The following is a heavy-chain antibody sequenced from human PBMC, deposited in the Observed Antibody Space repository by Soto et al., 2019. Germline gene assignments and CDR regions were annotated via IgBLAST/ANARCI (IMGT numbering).Heavy chain of an antibody. Sequence: QVQLVESGGGVVQPGRSLRLSCAASGFTFSSYGMHWVRQAPGKGLEWVAVISYDGSNKYYADSVKGRFTISRDNSKNTLYLQMNSLRAEDTAVYYCAKGGSRDGYSWGQGTLVTVSS. CDR3: AKGGSRDGYS. CDR2: ISYDGSNK. J-gene: IGHJ4*02. V-gene: IGHV3-30*18. CDR1: GFTFSSYG. D-gene: IGHD3-16*01.